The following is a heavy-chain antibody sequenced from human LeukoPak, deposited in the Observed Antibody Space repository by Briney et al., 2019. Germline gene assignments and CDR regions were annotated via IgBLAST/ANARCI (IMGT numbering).Heavy chain of an antibody. D-gene: IGHD6-19*01. CDR1: GFTFSNHV. V-gene: IGHV3-30*03. CDR2: ISYDGSNK. J-gene: IGHJ4*02. CDR3: ARDRPGISVAGALDY. Sequence: PGRSLRLSCAASGFTFSNHVMHWVRHAPGKGLEWVAVISYDGSNKYYADSVKGGFTISRDNSKNTLYLQMNSLRAEDTAVYYCARDRPGISVAGALDYWGQGTLVTVSS.